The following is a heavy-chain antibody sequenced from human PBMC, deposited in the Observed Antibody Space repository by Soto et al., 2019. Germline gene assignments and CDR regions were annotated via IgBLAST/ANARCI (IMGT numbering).Heavy chain of an antibody. D-gene: IGHD3-22*01. CDR3: AKVSYRGDGSGFSHFDY. V-gene: IGHV3-23*01. CDR2: ISGSGGNT. J-gene: IGHJ4*02. Sequence: EVQLLESGGGLVQPGGSLRLSCAASGLTFSACAMSWVRQTPEKGLQWVSSISGSGGNTYYPDSVKGRLTISRDNSKKTLYRKMNSLRADDTALYYCAKVSYRGDGSGFSHFDYWGQGILVTVSS. CDR1: GLTFSACA.